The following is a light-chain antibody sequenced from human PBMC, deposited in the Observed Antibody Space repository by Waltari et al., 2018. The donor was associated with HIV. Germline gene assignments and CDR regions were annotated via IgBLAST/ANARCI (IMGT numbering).Light chain of an antibody. CDR3: SSYISSASPE. CDR2: EVS. J-gene: IGLJ3*02. Sequence: QSALTQPASVSGSPGQSITISCPGTSHLRPYNSFPWYQHPPGKAPKVIIYEVSNRPSGVSSRFSGSISGNTASLTISGLQAEDEADYFCSSYISSASPEFGGGTKVTVL. V-gene: IGLV2-14*01. CDR1: SHLRPYNS.